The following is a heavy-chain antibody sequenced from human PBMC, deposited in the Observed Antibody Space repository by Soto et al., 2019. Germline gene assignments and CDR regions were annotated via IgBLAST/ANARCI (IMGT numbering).Heavy chain of an antibody. CDR1: GFSLSTGTVD. CDR3: AHRRADTGTGVLFDN. Sequence: QITLKESGPTLVKPTQTLTLTCTCSGFSLSTGTVDVGWIRQPPGEALEWLALMYRDDDTRYSPSLKSRLTITKDTSTNQVVLTMTNMDPVDTATYYCAHRRADTGTGVLFDNWGQGARVIVSS. V-gene: IGHV2-5*02. CDR2: MYRDDDT. J-gene: IGHJ1*01. D-gene: IGHD4-4*01.